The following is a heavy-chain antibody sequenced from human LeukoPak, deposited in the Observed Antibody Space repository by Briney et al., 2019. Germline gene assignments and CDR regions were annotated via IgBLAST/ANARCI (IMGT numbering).Heavy chain of an antibody. V-gene: IGHV3-74*01. CDR2: INTDGSST. D-gene: IGHD3-3*01. Sequence: GGSLRLSCSASGFTFSNYWMHWVRQAPGKGLVWVSRINTDGSSTSYADSVKGRLTISRDNAKNTLFLQMNSLRAEDTAVYYCARALYDFWSGYYIANYMDVWGKGTPVTVSS. CDR1: GFTFSNYW. CDR3: ARALYDFWSGYYIANYMDV. J-gene: IGHJ6*03.